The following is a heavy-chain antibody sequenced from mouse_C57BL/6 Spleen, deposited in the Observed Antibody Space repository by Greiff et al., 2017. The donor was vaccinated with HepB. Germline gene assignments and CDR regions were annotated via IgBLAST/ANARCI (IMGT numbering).Heavy chain of an antibody. J-gene: IGHJ4*01. Sequence: EVKLMESGGGLVQSGRSLRLSCATSGFTFSDFYMEWVRQAPGKGLEWIAASRNKANDYTTEYSASVKGRFIVSRDTSQSILYLQMNALRAEDTAIYYCARDPLLAMDYWGQGTSVTVSS. CDR3: ARDPLLAMDY. D-gene: IGHD2-10*01. CDR1: GFTFSDFY. CDR2: SRNKANDYTT. V-gene: IGHV7-1*01.